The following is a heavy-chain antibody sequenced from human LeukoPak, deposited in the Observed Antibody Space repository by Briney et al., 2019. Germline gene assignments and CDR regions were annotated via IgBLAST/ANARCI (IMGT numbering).Heavy chain of an antibody. Sequence: PGGSLRLSCAASGFTFSSYGMHWVRQAPGKGLEWVAVIWYDGSNKYYADSVKGRFTISRDNSKNTLYLQMNSLRAEDTAVYYCARDRGDILTTGVSTANTNWFDPWGQGTLVTVSS. CDR3: ARDRGDILTTGVSTANTNWFDP. CDR1: GFTFSSYG. CDR2: IWYDGSNK. D-gene: IGHD3-9*01. J-gene: IGHJ5*02. V-gene: IGHV3-33*01.